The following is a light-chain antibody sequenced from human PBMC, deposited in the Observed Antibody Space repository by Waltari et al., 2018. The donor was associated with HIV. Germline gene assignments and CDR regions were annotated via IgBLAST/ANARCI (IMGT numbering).Light chain of an antibody. CDR1: SSDVGGYDF. CDR3: CSYAGNFFV. V-gene: IGLV2-11*01. Sequence: QSALTQPRSVSGSPGPSVTIYCIGTSSDVGGYDFVSWYQQHPGKAPKRMIYDVGKRPSGVPARFSGSRSGNTASLTISGLQAEDEADYFCCSYAGNFFVFGTGTQVSVL. CDR2: DVG. J-gene: IGLJ1*01.